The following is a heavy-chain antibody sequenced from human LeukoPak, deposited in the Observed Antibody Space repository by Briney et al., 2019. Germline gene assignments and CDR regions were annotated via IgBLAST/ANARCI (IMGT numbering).Heavy chain of an antibody. CDR1: GYTFTSYG. CDR3: ARGRTTPSGLYYYDSSGYGY. CDR2: ISAYNGNT. Sequence: GASVKVSCKASGYTFTSYGISWVRQAPGQGLEWMGWISAYNGNTNYAQKLQGRVTMTTDTSTSTAYMELRSLRSDDTAVYYCARGRTTPSGLYYYDSSGYGYWGQGTLVTVSS. D-gene: IGHD3-22*01. J-gene: IGHJ4*02. V-gene: IGHV1-18*01.